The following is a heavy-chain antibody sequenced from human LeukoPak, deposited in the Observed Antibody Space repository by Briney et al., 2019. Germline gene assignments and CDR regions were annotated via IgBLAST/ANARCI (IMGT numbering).Heavy chain of an antibody. CDR1: GFTFSSYS. J-gene: IGHJ6*02. Sequence: PGGSLRLSCAASGFTFSSYSMNWVRQAPGKGLEWVSSISSSSSYIYYADSVKGRFTISRDNAKNSLYLQMNSLRAEDTAVYYCARDRVATISNYYYYYGMDVWGQGTTVTVSS. D-gene: IGHD5-12*01. V-gene: IGHV3-21*01. CDR2: ISSSSSYI. CDR3: ARDRVATISNYYYYYGMDV.